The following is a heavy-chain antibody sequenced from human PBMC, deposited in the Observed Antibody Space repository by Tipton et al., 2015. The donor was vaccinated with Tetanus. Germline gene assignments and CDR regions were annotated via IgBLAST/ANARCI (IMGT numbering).Heavy chain of an antibody. Sequence: SLRLSCAASGFTFSSYFMNWVRQAPGKGLVWVSHINSDGSSTNYADSVKGRFTISRDNAKNTLYLQMNSLRAEDTAVYYCARDSSMAVADPILWYWGQGTLVTVSS. CDR1: GFTFSSYF. CDR3: ARDSSMAVADPILWY. V-gene: IGHV3-74*01. D-gene: IGHD6-19*01. CDR2: INSDGSST. J-gene: IGHJ4*02.